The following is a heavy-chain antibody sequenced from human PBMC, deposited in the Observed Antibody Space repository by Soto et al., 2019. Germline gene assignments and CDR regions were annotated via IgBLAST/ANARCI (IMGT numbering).Heavy chain of an antibody. CDR1: GFSLSTSGVG. CDR2: IYWDDDK. Sequence: QITLKESGPTLVKPTETLTLTCTFSGFSLSTSGVGVGWIRQPPGKALEWLALIYWDDDKRYSPSLKSRLIITKDTSKNQVVITMTNMDPVDTATYYCAHGIHNNGHFDYWGQGTLVTVSS. CDR3: AHGIHNNGHFDY. V-gene: IGHV2-5*02. J-gene: IGHJ4*02. D-gene: IGHD2-8*01.